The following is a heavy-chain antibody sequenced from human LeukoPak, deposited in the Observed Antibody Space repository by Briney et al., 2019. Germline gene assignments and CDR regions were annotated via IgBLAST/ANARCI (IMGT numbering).Heavy chain of an antibody. Sequence: GGSLRLSCTASGFTFGYYAMSWVRQAPGKGLEGVGFIRSKAYGGTTEYAASVKGRFTISRDNSKNKLYLQMNSLRAEDTAVYYCAKNLYYYDSSGHLFDYWGQGTLVTVSS. CDR3: AKNLYYYDSSGHLFDY. D-gene: IGHD3-22*01. CDR2: IRSKAYGGTT. V-gene: IGHV3-49*04. CDR1: GFTFGYYA. J-gene: IGHJ4*02.